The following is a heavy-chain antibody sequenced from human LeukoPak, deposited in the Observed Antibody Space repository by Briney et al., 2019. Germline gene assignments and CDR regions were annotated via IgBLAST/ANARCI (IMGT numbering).Heavy chain of an antibody. CDR3: ARVGYNWFDP. J-gene: IGHJ5*02. CDR1: GGSFSSGSYH. V-gene: IGHV4-61*01. D-gene: IGHD3-16*01. Sequence: SETLSLTCTVSGGSFSSGSYHWSWIRQPPGKGLEWIGYIYYSGSTNYNPSLKSRVTISVDTSKNQFSLKLSSVTAADTAVYYCARVGYNWFDPWGQGTLVTVSS. CDR2: IYYSGST.